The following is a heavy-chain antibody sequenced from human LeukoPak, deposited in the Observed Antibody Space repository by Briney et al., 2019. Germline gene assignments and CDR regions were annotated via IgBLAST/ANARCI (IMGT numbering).Heavy chain of an antibody. CDR3: ARVVGGGYCSGGSCRPYCYYYYGMDV. CDR1: GGTFSSYA. CDR2: IIPILGIA. V-gene: IGHV1-69*04. Sequence: ASVKVSCKASGGTFSSYAISWVRQAPGQGLEWMGRIIPILGIANYAQKFQGRVTITADKSTSTAYMELSSLRSEDTAVYYCARVVGGGYCSGGSCRPYCYYYYGMDVWGQGTTVTVSS. D-gene: IGHD2-15*01. J-gene: IGHJ6*02.